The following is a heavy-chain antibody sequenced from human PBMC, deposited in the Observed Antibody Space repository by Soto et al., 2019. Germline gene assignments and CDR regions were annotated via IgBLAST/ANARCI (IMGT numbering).Heavy chain of an antibody. D-gene: IGHD3-16*01. J-gene: IGHJ4*02. CDR2: ISAYNGNT. Sequence: ASVKVSCKTSGYTFTNFGLSWVRQAPGQGLEWMGWISAYNGNTNYAQNFQGRVTMTTDTSTSTAYMELRSLRSDDTAVYYCAGGGTPFDSWGQGTLVTVSS. CDR1: GYTFTNFG. V-gene: IGHV1-18*01. CDR3: AGGGTPFDS.